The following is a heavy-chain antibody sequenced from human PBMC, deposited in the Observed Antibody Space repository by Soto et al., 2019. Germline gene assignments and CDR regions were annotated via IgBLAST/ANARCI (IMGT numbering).Heavy chain of an antibody. J-gene: IGHJ4*02. D-gene: IGHD1-1*01. CDR3: ARTAEQNDY. CDR1: GGSVSISIYY. Sequence: SETLSLTCTVSGGSVSISIYYWSWIRQPPGKGLEWIGTIYYSGSTNYNPSLESRVTISVDTSKNQFSLKVTSVTAADTAVYYCARTAEQNDYWGQGTLDTVSS. CDR2: IYYSGST. V-gene: IGHV4-61*01.